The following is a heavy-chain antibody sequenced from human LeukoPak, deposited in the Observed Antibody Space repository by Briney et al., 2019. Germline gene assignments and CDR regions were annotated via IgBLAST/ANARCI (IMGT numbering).Heavy chain of an antibody. V-gene: IGHV4-31*03. J-gene: IGHJ3*02. CDR3: ARDLGYDSSGRIDAFDI. CDR2: IYYSGST. Sequence: KSSETLSLTCTVSGGSISSGGYYWSWIRQHPGKGLEWIGYIYYSGSTYYNPSLKSRVTISVDTSKNQLSLKLSSVTAADTAVYYCARDLGYDSSGRIDAFDIWGQGTMVTVSS. D-gene: IGHD3-22*01. CDR1: GGSISSGGYY.